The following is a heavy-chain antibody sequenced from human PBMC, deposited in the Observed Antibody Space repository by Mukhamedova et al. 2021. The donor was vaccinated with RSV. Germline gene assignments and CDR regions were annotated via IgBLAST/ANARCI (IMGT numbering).Heavy chain of an antibody. J-gene: IGHJ4*02. CDR3: ASRWDDGNYFDY. D-gene: IGHD5-24*01. V-gene: IGHV5-51*01. Sequence: YSPSFQGQVTISADKSISTAYLQWSSLKASDTAMYYCASRWDDGNYFDYWGQGTLVTVSS.